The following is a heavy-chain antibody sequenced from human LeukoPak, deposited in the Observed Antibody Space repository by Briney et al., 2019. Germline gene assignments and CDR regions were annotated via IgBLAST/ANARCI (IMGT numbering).Heavy chain of an antibody. J-gene: IGHJ6*03. V-gene: IGHV3-30*02. CDR3: ASSGSYFYYYYYMDV. D-gene: IGHD1-26*01. Sequence: GGSLRLSCAASGFTFSSYDMHWVRQAPGKGLEWVAFIRYDGSNKYYADSVKGRFTISRDNSKNTLYLQMNSLRAEDTAVYYCASSGSYFYYYYYMDVWGKGTTVTVSS. CDR2: IRYDGSNK. CDR1: GFTFSSYD.